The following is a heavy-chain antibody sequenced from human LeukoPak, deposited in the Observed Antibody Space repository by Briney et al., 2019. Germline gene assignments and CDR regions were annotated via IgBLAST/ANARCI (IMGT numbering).Heavy chain of an antibody. J-gene: IGHJ6*02. CDR3: AKDLLAVAGEVFYYYGMDV. CDR2: ISGSGEST. D-gene: IGHD6-19*01. CDR1: GFTFRSHA. V-gene: IGHV3-23*01. Sequence: GGSLRLSCAASGFTFRSHAMSWVRQVPGKGLEWVSGISGSGESTYLPDSVKGRFTISRDNSMNTLFLQMNSLRAEDTAVYYCAKDLLAVAGEVFYYYGMDVWGQGTTVTVSS.